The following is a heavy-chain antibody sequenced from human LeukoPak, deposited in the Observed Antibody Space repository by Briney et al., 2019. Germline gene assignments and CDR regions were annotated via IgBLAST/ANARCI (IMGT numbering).Heavy chain of an antibody. D-gene: IGHD6-19*01. Sequence: ASVKVSCKASGYSFTSNYIHWVRQAPGQGLEWMGMIYPRDGSTSYAQKFQGRVTMTTDTSTSTAYMELRSLRSDDTAVYYCARDLQWLVSYDHYFDYWGQGTLVTVSS. V-gene: IGHV1-46*01. J-gene: IGHJ4*02. CDR2: IYPRDGST. CDR3: ARDLQWLVSYDHYFDY. CDR1: GYSFTSNY.